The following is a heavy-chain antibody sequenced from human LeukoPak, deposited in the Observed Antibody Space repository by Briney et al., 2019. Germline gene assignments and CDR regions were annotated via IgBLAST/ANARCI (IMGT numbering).Heavy chain of an antibody. CDR1: GGSISIGDYY. D-gene: IGHD5-18*01. CDR3: ATDSPYSYQL. CDR2: IYHSEST. Sequence: KASETLSLTCTVSGGSISIGDYYWSWIRQPPGKGLEWIGYIYHSESTYYNPSLKSRVTISVDTSNNQFSLKMSSVTAADTAVYYCATDSPYSYQLWGQGTLVTVSS. V-gene: IGHV4-30-4*01. J-gene: IGHJ4*02.